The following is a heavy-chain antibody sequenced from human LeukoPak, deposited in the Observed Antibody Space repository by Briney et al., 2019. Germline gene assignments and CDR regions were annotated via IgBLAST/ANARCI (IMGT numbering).Heavy chain of an antibody. CDR3: ARDLAYSRLDY. Sequence: GGSLRLSCAVSGLTFSSSWMDWVRQAPGKGLEWVASINPDGNKKYSADSVKGRFTIPRDNAENSLYLQMNSLRVEDTAFYYCARDLAYSRLDYWGQGMLVTVSS. J-gene: IGHJ4*02. V-gene: IGHV3-7*01. D-gene: IGHD5-18*01. CDR2: INPDGNKK. CDR1: GLTFSSSW.